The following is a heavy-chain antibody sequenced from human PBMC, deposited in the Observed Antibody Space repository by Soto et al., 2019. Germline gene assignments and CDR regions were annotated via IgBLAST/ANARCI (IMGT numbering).Heavy chain of an antibody. J-gene: IGHJ4*02. CDR1: GYTFTNYG. Sequence: VQLVQSGAELKQPGASVKVSCKASGYTFTNYGISWVRQAPGQGLEWMGWISAYNGDTNYAQKFQGRVTMTTDTSTSTAYVELRSLRSDDTAVYYCARDDFGVRYVPSWNDGVIAFDSWGQGTLVTVSS. V-gene: IGHV1-18*01. D-gene: IGHD1-1*01. CDR2: ISAYNGDT. CDR3: ARDDFGVRYVPSWNDGVIAFDS.